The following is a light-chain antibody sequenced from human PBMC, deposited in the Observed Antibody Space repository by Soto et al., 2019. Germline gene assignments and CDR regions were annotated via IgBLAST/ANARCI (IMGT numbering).Light chain of an antibody. V-gene: IGKV1-6*01. J-gene: IGKJ1*01. CDR1: QGIRSD. CDR3: LHDYNYPRT. CDR2: AAS. Sequence: IQMTQSPSSLSASVGDRVTITCRASQGIRSDLAWYQQKPGKAPNLLIYAASTLQTGVPSRFSGNGSGTDFTLTISSVQPEDFATDYCLHDYNYPRTFGQGTKVDIK.